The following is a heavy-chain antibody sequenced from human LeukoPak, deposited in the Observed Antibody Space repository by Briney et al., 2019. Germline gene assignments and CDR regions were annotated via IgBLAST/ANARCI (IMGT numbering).Heavy chain of an antibody. CDR1: GGSFSGYY. V-gene: IGHV4-34*01. CDR2: INHSGST. D-gene: IGHD5-18*01. CDR3: ARGLFGGYSYGYFDY. J-gene: IGHJ4*02. Sequence: SETLSLTCAVYGGSFSGYYWSWIRQPPRKGLERMGEINHSGSTNYNPSLKSRVTISVDTSKNQFSLKLSSVTAADTAVYYCARGLFGGYSYGYFDYWGQGTLVTVSS.